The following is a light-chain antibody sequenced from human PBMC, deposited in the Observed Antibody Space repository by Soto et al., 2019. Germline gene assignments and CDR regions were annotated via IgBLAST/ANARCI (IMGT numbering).Light chain of an antibody. CDR3: HQYNSY. CDR2: DAS. Sequence: DVHMTQSPSTLSASLGARVTITCRASESIATWLAWYQQRPGQAPKLLIYDASRLESGVPSRFAGGGSGTEFTLTISGLQPEDFATYYGHQYNSYFGPGTKLEI. CDR1: ESIATW. V-gene: IGKV1-5*01. J-gene: IGKJ2*01.